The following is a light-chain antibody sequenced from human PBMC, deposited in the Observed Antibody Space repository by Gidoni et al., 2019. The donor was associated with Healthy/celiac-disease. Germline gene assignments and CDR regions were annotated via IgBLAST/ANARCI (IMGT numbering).Light chain of an antibody. Sequence: DVVMTQSPDSLAVSLGERATINCKSSQSVLYSSNTKNYLAWYQQKPGQPPKLLIYWESTRESGVPDRFSGSGSGTDFTLTISSLQAEDVAVYYCQQYYSTPPSFGQGTKLEIK. V-gene: IGKV4-1*01. CDR1: QSVLYSSNTKNY. J-gene: IGKJ2*03. CDR3: QQYYSTPPS. CDR2: WES.